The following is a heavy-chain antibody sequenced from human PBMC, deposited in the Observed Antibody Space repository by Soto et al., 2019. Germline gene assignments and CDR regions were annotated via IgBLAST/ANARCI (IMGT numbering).Heavy chain of an antibody. CDR2: IYWDNDK. CDR1: GFSLSTTGVG. CDR3: ARSLWFGELH. J-gene: IGHJ4*02. V-gene: IGHV2-5*02. D-gene: IGHD3-10*01. Sequence: QITLKESGPTLVKPTQTLTLTCSFSGFSLSTTGVGVGWIRQSPGKALEWLAIIYWDNDKRYSPSLKSRVTITKDTSQNPVVLTVTNMDPVDTGTYYCARSLWFGELHWGQGALVTVSS.